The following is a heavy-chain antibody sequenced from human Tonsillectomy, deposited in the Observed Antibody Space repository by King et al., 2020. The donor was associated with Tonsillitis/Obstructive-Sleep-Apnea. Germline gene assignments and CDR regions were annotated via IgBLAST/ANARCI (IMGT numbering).Heavy chain of an antibody. V-gene: IGHV1-2*02. D-gene: IGHD6-19*01. J-gene: IGHJ3*02. CDR2: INPNSGGT. Sequence: VQLVESGAEVKKPGASVKVSSKASGYTFTGYYMEWVRQAPGQGLEWRGWINPNSGGTNYAQKFQGRVTMTRETSISTAYMELSRLRSDDTAVYYCARHRNNYSIGWDDAFDIWGEGTMVSVSS. CDR3: ARHRNNYSIGWDDAFDI. CDR1: GYTFTGYY.